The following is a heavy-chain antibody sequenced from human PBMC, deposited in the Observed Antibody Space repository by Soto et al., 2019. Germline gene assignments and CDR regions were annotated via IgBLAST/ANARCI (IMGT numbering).Heavy chain of an antibody. CDR2: ISGSGGST. CDR3: SRRNSGWYFDY. Sequence: PGGSLRLSCAASGFTFSSYAMSWVRQAPGKGLEWVSVISGSGGSTYYADSVKGRFTISIDNSKNTLYLQMNILRAEDTAVYYCSRRNSGWYFDYWGQGTLVTVSS. CDR1: GFTFSSYA. J-gene: IGHJ4*02. D-gene: IGHD6-19*01. V-gene: IGHV3-23*01.